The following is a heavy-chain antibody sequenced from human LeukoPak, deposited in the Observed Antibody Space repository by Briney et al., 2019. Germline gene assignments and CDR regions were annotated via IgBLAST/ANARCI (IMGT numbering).Heavy chain of an antibody. J-gene: IGHJ4*02. Sequence: KPSETLSLTCTVSGGSISSYYWSWIRQPPGKGLKWIGYIYYSGSTNYNPSLKSRVTISVDTSKNQFSLKLSSVTAADTAVYYCARDRVGATTYEFYFDYWGQGTLVTVSS. D-gene: IGHD1-26*01. CDR3: ARDRVGATTYEFYFDY. CDR2: IYYSGST. V-gene: IGHV4-59*01. CDR1: GGSISSYY.